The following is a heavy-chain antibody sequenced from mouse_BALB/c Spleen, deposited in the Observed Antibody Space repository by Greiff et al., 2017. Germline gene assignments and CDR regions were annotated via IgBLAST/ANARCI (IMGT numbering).Heavy chain of an antibody. J-gene: IGHJ2*01. CDR1: GYTFTSYW. D-gene: IGHD1-1*01. V-gene: IGHV1-7*01. CDR2: INPSTGYT. CDR3: ARHYYGSSYYRDY. Sequence: QVQLQQSGAELAKPGASVKMSCKASGYTFTSYWMHWVKQRPGQGLEWIGYINPSTGYTEYNQKFKDKATLTADKSSSTAYMQLSSLTSEDSAVYYCARHYYGSSYYRDYWGQGTTLTVSS.